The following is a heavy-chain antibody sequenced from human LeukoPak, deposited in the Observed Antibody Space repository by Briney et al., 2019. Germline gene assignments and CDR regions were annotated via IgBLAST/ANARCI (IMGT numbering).Heavy chain of an antibody. V-gene: IGHV4-4*02. D-gene: IGHD3-10*01. CDR3: ASKLYGSGSPYDY. CDR2: IYHSGST. J-gene: IGHJ4*02. CDR1: GGSISSSNW. Sequence: SETLSLTCAVSGGSISSSNWWRWVRQPPGKGLEWIGEIYHSGSTNYNPSLKSRVTISVDKSKNQFSLKLSSVTAADTAVYYCASKLYGSGSPYDYWGQGTLVTVSS.